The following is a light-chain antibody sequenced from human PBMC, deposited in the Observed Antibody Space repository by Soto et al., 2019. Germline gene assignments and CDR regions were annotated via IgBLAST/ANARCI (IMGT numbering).Light chain of an antibody. Sequence: EIVLTQSPGTLSLSPGERATLSCRASQSVSSSYLAWYQQKPGQAPRLLIYGASSRATGIPDRFSGSGSGTDFNLTISRLEPEDFAVYYCQQHRTFGQGTKLEIK. CDR1: QSVSSSY. CDR2: GAS. V-gene: IGKV3-20*01. CDR3: QQHRT. J-gene: IGKJ2*01.